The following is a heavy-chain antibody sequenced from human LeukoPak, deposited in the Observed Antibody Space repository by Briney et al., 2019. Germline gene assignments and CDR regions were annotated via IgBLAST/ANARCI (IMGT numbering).Heavy chain of an antibody. J-gene: IGHJ6*03. V-gene: IGHV4-39*07. CDR1: GGSISSGSYY. CDR3: ARAPGSSGYYYYYMDV. Sequence: SETLSLTCTVSGGSISSGSYYWGWIRQPPGKGLEWIGNIYYSGSTYYNPSLKSRVSVSVDTSKNQFSLKLSSVTAADTAVYYCARAPGSSGYYYYYMDVWGKGTTVTVSS. CDR2: IYYSGST. D-gene: IGHD6-6*01.